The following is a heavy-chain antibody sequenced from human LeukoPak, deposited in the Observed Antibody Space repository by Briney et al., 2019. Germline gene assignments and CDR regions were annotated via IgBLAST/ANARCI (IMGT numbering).Heavy chain of an antibody. CDR1: GGSINDYY. CDR3: ARQPGSFYEVGASDS. CDR2: IYYTGKT. J-gene: IGHJ5*01. V-gene: IGHV4-59*08. Sequence: PSETLSLTCTVSGGSINDYYWSWIRQSPEKGLECLAYIYYTGKTNYNPSLESRLTVSVDTSKNQVFLKLRSVPAADTAVYYCARQPGSFYEVGASDSWGQGTLVTVSS. D-gene: IGHD1-26*01.